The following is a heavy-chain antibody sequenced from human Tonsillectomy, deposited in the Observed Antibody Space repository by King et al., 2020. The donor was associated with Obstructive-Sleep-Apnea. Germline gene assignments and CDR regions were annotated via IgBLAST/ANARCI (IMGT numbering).Heavy chain of an antibody. V-gene: IGHV3-43*01. CDR2: ISWDGRTT. Sequence: VQLVESGGVVVQPGGSLRLSCAASGFTFNDYTMHWVRHAPGKGLEWVSLISWDGRTTYYADSVKGRFTISRDNSKNSLYLQMNSLKTEDTALYYCAKDIGGRLGIDYWGQGTLVTVSS. CDR3: AKDIGGRLGIDY. J-gene: IGHJ4*02. CDR1: GFTFNDYT. D-gene: IGHD3-10*01.